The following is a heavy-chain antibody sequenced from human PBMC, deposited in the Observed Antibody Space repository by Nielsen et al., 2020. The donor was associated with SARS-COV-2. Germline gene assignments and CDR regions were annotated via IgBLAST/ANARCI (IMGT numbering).Heavy chain of an antibody. CDR2: ISNTGDSP. D-gene: IGHD2-15*01. Sequence: GESLKISCTASTFTFRDSVMSWVRQAPGKGLEWVSTISNTGDSPYYADSVKGRFTISRDNSENTLYLQMNSLRAEDTAVYYCARQCTGGSCYYFDNWGQGTLVTVSS. J-gene: IGHJ4*02. V-gene: IGHV3-23*01. CDR3: ARQCTGGSCYYFDN. CDR1: TFTFRDSV.